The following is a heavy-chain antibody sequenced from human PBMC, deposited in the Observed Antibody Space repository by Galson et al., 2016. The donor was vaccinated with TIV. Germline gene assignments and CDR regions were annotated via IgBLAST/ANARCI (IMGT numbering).Heavy chain of an antibody. D-gene: IGHD4-23*01. CDR2: IWYDGTNT. J-gene: IGHJ4*02. CDR1: GFTFSSFG. CDR3: ARAPDYGGNFGGTGETHSYYFHY. Sequence: SLRLSCAASGFTFSSFGMHWVRQAPGKGLEWVALIWYDGTNTYYADSVKGRFTISRDNSKNTVYVQMNSLRAEDTAVYYCARAPDYGGNFGGTGETHSYYFHYWGQGTLVTVSS. V-gene: IGHV3-33*01.